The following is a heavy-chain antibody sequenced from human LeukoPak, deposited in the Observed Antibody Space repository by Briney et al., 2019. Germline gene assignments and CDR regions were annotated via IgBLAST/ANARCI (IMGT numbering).Heavy chain of an antibody. CDR2: TNDSGGST. CDR1: GFTFSSYW. Sequence: GGSLRLSCAASGFTFSSYWMSWVRQAPGKGLEWVSGTNDSGGSTYYADSVKGRFTISRDNSKNTLYLQMNSLRAEDTAVYYCAKMSSSWTYYYGMDVWGQGTTVTVSS. D-gene: IGHD6-13*01. J-gene: IGHJ6*02. V-gene: IGHV3-23*01. CDR3: AKMSSSWTYYYGMDV.